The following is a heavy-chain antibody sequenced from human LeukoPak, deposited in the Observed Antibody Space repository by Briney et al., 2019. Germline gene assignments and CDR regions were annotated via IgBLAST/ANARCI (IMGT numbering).Heavy chain of an antibody. J-gene: IGHJ4*02. CDR1: GFTFSSYW. CDR2: ISSSSSYI. CDR3: ARAYYYDSSGVPYYFDY. Sequence: PGGSLRLSCAASGFTFSSYWMHWVRQAPGKGLEWVSSISSSSSYIYYADSVKGRFTISRDNAKNSLYLQMNSLRAEDTAVYYCARAYYYDSSGVPYYFDYWGQGTLVTVSS. V-gene: IGHV3-21*01. D-gene: IGHD3-22*01.